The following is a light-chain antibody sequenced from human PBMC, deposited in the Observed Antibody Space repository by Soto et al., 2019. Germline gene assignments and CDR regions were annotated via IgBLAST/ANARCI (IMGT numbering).Light chain of an antibody. CDR3: QHYNDWPRVT. Sequence: EIVMTQSPGTLSLSPGERATLSCRASQSVSSSNLAWYQQKAGQAPRLLIYGASTRATGVPARFSGSGSGTEFTLTISSLQSEDFAVYYCQHYNDWPRVTFGQGTRLEI. CDR1: QSVSSSN. CDR2: GAS. J-gene: IGKJ5*01. V-gene: IGKV3-15*01.